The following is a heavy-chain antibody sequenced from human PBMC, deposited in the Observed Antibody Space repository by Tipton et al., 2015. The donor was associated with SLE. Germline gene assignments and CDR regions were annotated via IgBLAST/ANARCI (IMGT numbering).Heavy chain of an antibody. CDR1: GGSFSGYY. CDR3: ARNKAVAGTVIEY. V-gene: IGHV4-34*01. CDR2: TNNSGGKT. D-gene: IGHD6-19*01. Sequence: TLSLTCRVYGGSFSGYYWTWIRPSPGKGLEWIGETNNSGGKTNYKPSLESRVTIVVDMSKNQFSLRLTSVTAADTALYYCARNKAVAGTVIEYWGPGTLVTVSS. J-gene: IGHJ4*02.